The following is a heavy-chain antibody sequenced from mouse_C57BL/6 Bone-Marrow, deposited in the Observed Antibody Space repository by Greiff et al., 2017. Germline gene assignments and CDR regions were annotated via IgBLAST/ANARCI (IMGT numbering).Heavy chain of an antibody. CDR1: GFNIKDDY. CDR3: TTVWRFAY. CDR2: IDPENGDT. J-gene: IGHJ3*01. V-gene: IGHV14-4*01. Sequence: VQLQQPGAELVRPGASVKLSCTASGFNIKDDYMHWVKQRPEQGLEWIGWIDPENGDTEYASKFQGKATITADTSSNTAYLQLSSLTSEDTAVYYCTTVWRFAYWGQGTLVTVSA.